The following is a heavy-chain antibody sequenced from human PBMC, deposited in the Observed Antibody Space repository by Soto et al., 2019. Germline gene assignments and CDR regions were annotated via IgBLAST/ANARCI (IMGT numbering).Heavy chain of an antibody. CDR3: ARHVLVPAAIGGMDV. Sequence: QLQLQESGPGLVKPSETLSLTCTVSGGSISSSSYYWGWIRQPPGKGLEWIGSIYYSGSTYYNPSLKSRVTISADTSKNQFSLRLSSVTAADTAVYYCARHVLVPAAIGGMDVWGQGTTVTVSS. D-gene: IGHD2-2*02. CDR1: GGSISSSSYY. V-gene: IGHV4-39*01. CDR2: IYYSGST. J-gene: IGHJ6*02.